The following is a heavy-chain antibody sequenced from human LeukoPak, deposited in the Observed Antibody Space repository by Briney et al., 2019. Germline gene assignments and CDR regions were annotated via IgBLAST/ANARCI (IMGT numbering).Heavy chain of an antibody. J-gene: IGHJ4*02. V-gene: IGHV1-69*13. Sequence: ASVKVSCKASGGTFSSYAISWVRQAPGQGLEWMGGIIPIFGTANYAQKFQGRVTITADESTSTAYMELRSLRYDDTAVYYCALNGPTRLLDYWGQGTLVTVSS. CDR1: GGTFSSYA. CDR3: ALNGPTRLLDY. D-gene: IGHD2-8*01. CDR2: IIPIFGTA.